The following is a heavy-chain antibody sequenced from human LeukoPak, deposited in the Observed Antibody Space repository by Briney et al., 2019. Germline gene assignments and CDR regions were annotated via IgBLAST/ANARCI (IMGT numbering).Heavy chain of an antibody. D-gene: IGHD5-18*01. J-gene: IGHJ4*02. CDR1: GFTFSSYAM. CDR3: ARDIGYSYGFLASDY. Sequence: PGGSLRLSCAASGFTFSSYAMSWVRQAPGKGLEWIGEIYHSGSTNYNPSLKSRVTISVDKSKNQFSLKLSSVTAADTAVYYCARDIGYSYGFLASDYWGQGTLVTVSS. CDR2: IYHSGST. V-gene: IGHV4-4*02.